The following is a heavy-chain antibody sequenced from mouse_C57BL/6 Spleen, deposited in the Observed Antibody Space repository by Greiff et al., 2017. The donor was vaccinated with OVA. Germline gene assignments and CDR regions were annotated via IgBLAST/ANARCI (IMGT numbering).Heavy chain of an antibody. CDR3: ARDRGYDGYYGFAY. Sequence: QVQLQQSGPGLVQPSQSLSITCTVSGFSLTSYGVHWVRQSPGKGLEWLGVIWSGGSTDYNAAFISRLSISKDNSKSQVFFKMNSLQADDTAIYYCARDRGYDGYYGFAYWGQGTLVTVSA. CDR2: IWSGGST. J-gene: IGHJ3*01. D-gene: IGHD2-3*01. CDR1: GFSLTSYG. V-gene: IGHV2-2*01.